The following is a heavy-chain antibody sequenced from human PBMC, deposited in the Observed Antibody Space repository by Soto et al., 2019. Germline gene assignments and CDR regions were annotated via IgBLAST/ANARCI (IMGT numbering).Heavy chain of an antibody. V-gene: IGHV3-30-3*01. J-gene: IGHJ4*02. CDR2: ISYDGSNK. D-gene: IGHD5-18*01. CDR1: GFTFSSYA. Sequence: QVQLVESGGGVVQPGRSLRLSCAASGFTFSSYAMHWVRQAPGKGLEWVAVISYDGSNKYYADSVKGRFTISRDNSKNTLYLQMNSLRAEDTAVYYCARDNRRGYSYAYPGYWGQGTLVTVSS. CDR3: ARDNRRGYSYAYPGY.